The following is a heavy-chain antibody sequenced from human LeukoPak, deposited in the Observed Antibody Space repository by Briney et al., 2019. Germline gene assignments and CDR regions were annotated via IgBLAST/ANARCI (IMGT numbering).Heavy chain of an antibody. V-gene: IGHV5-51*01. D-gene: IGHD4-17*01. CDR1: GYSFTSYW. Sequence: GESLKISCKGSGYSFTSYWIGWVRQMPGKGLEWMGIIYPGDSDTRCSPSFQGQVTISADKSISTAYLQWSSLKASDTAMYYCARRGYGDYDGPKGFGIWGQGTMVTVSS. J-gene: IGHJ3*02. CDR2: IYPGDSDT. CDR3: ARRGYGDYDGPKGFGI.